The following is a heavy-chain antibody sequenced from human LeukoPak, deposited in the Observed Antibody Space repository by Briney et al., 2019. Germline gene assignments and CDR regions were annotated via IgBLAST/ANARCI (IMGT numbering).Heavy chain of an antibody. CDR3: ARGLGYYDSSGQDY. Sequence: ASVKVSCKASGYTFTSYDINWVRQATGQGLEWMGWMNPNSGNTGYAQKFQGRVTITRNTSISTAYMEPSSLRSEDTAVYYCARGLGYYDSSGQDYWGQGTLVTVSS. V-gene: IGHV1-8*03. CDR2: MNPNSGNT. D-gene: IGHD3-22*01. CDR1: GYTFTSYD. J-gene: IGHJ4*02.